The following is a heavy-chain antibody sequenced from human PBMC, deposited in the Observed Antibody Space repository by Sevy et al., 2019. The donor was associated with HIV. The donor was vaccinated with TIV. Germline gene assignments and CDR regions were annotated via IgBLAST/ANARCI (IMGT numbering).Heavy chain of an antibody. Sequence: GGSLRLSCAASGFTFSSYAMSWVRRAPGKGLEWVSAFRGSGGSTDYADSVKGRFTISRDNSKNTLYLQMNSLRAEDTAVYYCATIVVVPAANDAFDIWGQGTMVTVSS. CDR1: GFTFSSYA. D-gene: IGHD2-2*01. V-gene: IGHV3-23*01. CDR3: ATIVVVPAANDAFDI. CDR2: FRGSGGST. J-gene: IGHJ3*02.